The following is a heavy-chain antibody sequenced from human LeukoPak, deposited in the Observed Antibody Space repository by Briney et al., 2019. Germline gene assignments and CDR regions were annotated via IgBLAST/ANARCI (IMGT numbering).Heavy chain of an antibody. CDR3: ARRDYGDS. J-gene: IGHJ4*02. V-gene: IGHV3-23*01. Sequence: GASLRLSCAASGFTFSSYAISWVRQAPGKGLEWVSAISGSGGSTYYADSVKGRFTISRDNAKNSLYLQMNSLRAEDTAVYYCARRDYGDSWGQGTLVTVSS. CDR2: ISGSGGST. CDR1: GFTFSSYA.